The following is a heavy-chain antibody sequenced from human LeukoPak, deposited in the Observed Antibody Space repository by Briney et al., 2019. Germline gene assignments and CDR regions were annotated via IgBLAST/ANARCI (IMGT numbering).Heavy chain of an antibody. CDR1: GFTFSSYW. D-gene: IGHD3-10*01. V-gene: IGHV3-7*03. Sequence: PGGSLRLSCAASGFTFSSYWMNWVRQAPGKGLEWVANIKGDGSKTYYVDSVKGRFTISRDNSKNSLYLQMNSLRTEDTALYYCAKDRDGSGSYSDYWGQGTLVTVSS. CDR2: IKGDGSKT. CDR3: AKDRDGSGSYSDY. J-gene: IGHJ4*02.